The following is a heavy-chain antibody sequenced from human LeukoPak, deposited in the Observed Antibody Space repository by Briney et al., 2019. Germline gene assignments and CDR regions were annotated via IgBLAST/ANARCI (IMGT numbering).Heavy chain of an antibody. D-gene: IGHD6-19*01. J-gene: IGHJ3*02. CDR3: AREGNSGWRDDGFDI. V-gene: IGHV3-7*01. Sequence: GGSLRLSCAASGFTLSTYWMSWVRQAPGKGLEWVANINQDGREKYHVDSVKGRFTISRDNAKNSLYLQMNSLRAEDSAVYYCAREGNSGWRDDGFDIWGQGTMVTVSS. CDR2: INQDGREK. CDR1: GFTLSTYW.